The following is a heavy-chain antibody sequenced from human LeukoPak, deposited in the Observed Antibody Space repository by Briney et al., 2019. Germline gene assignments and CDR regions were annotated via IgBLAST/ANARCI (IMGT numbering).Heavy chain of an antibody. CDR3: ARHGDSRLIDY. Sequence: PSETLSLTCTVSAGSISSYYWTWIRQPPGKGPEWIGNIHYSRTTNYNPSLTSQVTISMDTPNNHFSLKLGSVTDADTAVYDCARHGDSRLIDYWGQGTLVTVSS. CDR2: IHYSRTT. D-gene: IGHD6-13*01. V-gene: IGHV4-59*08. CDR1: AGSISSYY. J-gene: IGHJ4*02.